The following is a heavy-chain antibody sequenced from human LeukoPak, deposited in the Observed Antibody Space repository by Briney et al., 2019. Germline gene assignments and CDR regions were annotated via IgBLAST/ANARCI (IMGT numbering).Heavy chain of an antibody. CDR3: AKVPSYYDFWSGYYPDY. CDR2: ISSSSSYI. Sequence: GGSLRLSCAASGFTFSSYSMNWVRQAPGKGLEWVSSISSSSSYIYYADSVKGRFTISRDNSKNTLYLQMNSLRAEDTAVYYCAKVPSYYDFWSGYYPDYWGQGTLVTVSS. CDR1: GFTFSSYS. J-gene: IGHJ4*02. V-gene: IGHV3-21*04. D-gene: IGHD3-3*01.